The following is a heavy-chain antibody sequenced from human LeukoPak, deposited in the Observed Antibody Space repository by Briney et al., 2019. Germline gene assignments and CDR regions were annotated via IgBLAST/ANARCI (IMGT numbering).Heavy chain of an antibody. J-gene: IGHJ6*02. V-gene: IGHV3-30*03. Sequence: GGSLRLSCAASGFTFSSYGMHWVRQAPGKGLEWVAVISYDGSNKYYADSVKGRFTISRDNSKNTLYLQMNSLRAEDTAVYYCARGGGAAAGMYYYYGMDVWGQGTTVTVSS. CDR1: GFTFSSYG. CDR2: ISYDGSNK. CDR3: ARGGGAAAGMYYYYGMDV. D-gene: IGHD6-13*01.